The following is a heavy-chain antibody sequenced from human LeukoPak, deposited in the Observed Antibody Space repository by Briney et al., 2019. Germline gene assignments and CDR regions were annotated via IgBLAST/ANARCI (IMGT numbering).Heavy chain of an antibody. V-gene: IGHV3-66*02. CDR1: GFTVSSNY. Sequence: GGSPRLSCAASGFTVSSNYMSWVRQAPGKGLEWVSVIYSGGSTYYADSVKGRFTISRDNSKNTLYLQMNSLRAEDTAAYYCATSYYYYMDVWGKGTTVTVSS. CDR2: IYSGGST. CDR3: ATSYYYYMDV. J-gene: IGHJ6*03.